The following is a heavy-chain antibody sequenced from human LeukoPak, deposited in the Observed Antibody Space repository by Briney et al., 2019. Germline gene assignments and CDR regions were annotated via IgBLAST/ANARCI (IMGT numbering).Heavy chain of an antibody. D-gene: IGHD2-2*01. CDR2: ISSSGSTI. J-gene: IGHJ4*02. CDR1: GFTFSDYY. CDR3: ASQTVVPAAIQY. V-gene: IGHV3-11*04. Sequence: GGSLRLSCAASGFTFSDYYMSWVRQAPGKGLEWVSYISSSGSTIYYADSVKGRFTISRDNAKNSLYLQMNSLRTEDRAVYYCASQTVVPAAIQYWGQGTLVTVSS.